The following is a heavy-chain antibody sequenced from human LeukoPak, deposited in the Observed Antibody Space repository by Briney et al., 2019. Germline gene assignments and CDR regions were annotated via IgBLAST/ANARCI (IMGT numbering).Heavy chain of an antibody. J-gene: IGHJ4*02. D-gene: IGHD5/OR15-5a*01. V-gene: IGHV3-74*03. CDR2: IKTDGSAM. CDR3: VRDRTVSTILDY. Sequence: GGSLRLSCVGFGFTFNDYWIHWVRQTPGKGLVWVSAIKTDGSAMQYADSVKGRFAISRDNAKNTVYLQMNSLRDEDTAVYYCVRDRTVSTILDYWGQGTLVTVSS. CDR1: GFTFNDYW.